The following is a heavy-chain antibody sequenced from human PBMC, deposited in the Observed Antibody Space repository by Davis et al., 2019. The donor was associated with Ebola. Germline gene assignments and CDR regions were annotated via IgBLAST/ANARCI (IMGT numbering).Heavy chain of an antibody. CDR1: GGSFGSYT. CDR2: IIPLFGTT. V-gene: IGHV1-69*06. J-gene: IGHJ4*02. CDR3: ARGYSPKCRGGDCVNDF. D-gene: IGHD2-21*02. Sequence: SVRVSCKASGGSFGSYTVTWVRQAPGQGLEWVGGIIPLFGTTNYAQKFQGRVALTADKSTGTVYMELSSLRTDDTAVYYCARGYSPKCRGGDCVNDFWGQGTLVTVSS.